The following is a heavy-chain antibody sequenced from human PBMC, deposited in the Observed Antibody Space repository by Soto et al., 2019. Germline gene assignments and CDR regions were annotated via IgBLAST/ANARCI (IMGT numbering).Heavy chain of an antibody. V-gene: IGHV1-2*04. CDR2: INPKSGGT. D-gene: IGHD2-15*01. CDR1: GYTFTGYY. CDR3: ATRPRYCGGGSCYH. Sequence: ASVKVSCKASGYTFTGYYMHWVRQAPGQGLEWMGWINPKSGGTNYAQDFQGWVTMTRDTSISTAYMELSRLRSDDTAVYYCATRPRYCGGGSCYHWGQGTLVTVSS. J-gene: IGHJ4*02.